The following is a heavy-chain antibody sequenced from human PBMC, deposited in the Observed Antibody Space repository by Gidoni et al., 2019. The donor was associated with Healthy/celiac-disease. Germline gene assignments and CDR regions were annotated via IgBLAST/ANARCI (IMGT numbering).Heavy chain of an antibody. CDR2: ISSSSSYI. V-gene: IGHV3-21*01. CDR1: GSAFSSYS. D-gene: IGHD6-19*01. Sequence: EVQLVESGGGLVKPGASMRLSCAASGSAFSSYSRNWVRQAPGKGLEWVSSISSSSSYIYYEDEVKDRFTISRDNAKNSLFLQMNSLIGEDTAVYYCARDGKPHSSGWGGYYYGMDVWGQGTTVTVSS. J-gene: IGHJ6*02. CDR3: ARDGKPHSSGWGGYYYGMDV.